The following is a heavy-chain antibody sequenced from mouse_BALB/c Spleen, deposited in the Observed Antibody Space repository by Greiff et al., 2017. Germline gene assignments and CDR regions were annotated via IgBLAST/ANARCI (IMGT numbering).Heavy chain of an antibody. Sequence: QVQLKQSGAELVRPGTSVKVSCKASGYAFTNYLIEWVKQRPGQGLEWIGVINPGSGGTNYNEKFKGKATLTADKSSSTAYMQLSSLTSDDSAVYFCARFITTVVGLYYYAMDYWGQGTSVTVSS. V-gene: IGHV1-54*01. CDR3: ARFITTVVGLYYYAMDY. J-gene: IGHJ4*01. CDR2: INPGSGGT. CDR1: GYAFTNYL. D-gene: IGHD1-1*01.